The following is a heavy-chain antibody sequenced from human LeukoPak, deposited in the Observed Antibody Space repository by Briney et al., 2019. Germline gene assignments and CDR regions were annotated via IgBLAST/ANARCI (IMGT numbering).Heavy chain of an antibody. CDR1: EFTFSNYW. V-gene: IGHV3-7*01. J-gene: IGHJ6*03. CDR3: ARGVDYHYYYYMDF. Sequence: GGSLRLSCAASEFTFSNYWLTWVRQAPGKGLEWVANIKQDGSEKHYVDSVKGRFTISRDNAKRSLYLQMNSLRAEDTAVFYCARGVDYHYYYYMDFWGKGTTVTVSS. CDR2: IKQDGSEK.